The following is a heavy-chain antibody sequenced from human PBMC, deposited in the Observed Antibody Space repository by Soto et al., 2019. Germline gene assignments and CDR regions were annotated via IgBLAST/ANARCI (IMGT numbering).Heavy chain of an antibody. D-gene: IGHD2-8*01. CDR1: GFTFSYT. V-gene: IGHV3-21*01. CDR3: ARALPHMLDYYGMDV. CDR2: ISSSSSHI. J-gene: IGHJ6*02. Sequence: EVQLVESGGGLVKPGGSLRLSCAGSGFTFSYTMNWVRQAPGKGLEWVSSISSSSSHIYYADSVKGRFTISRDNAKNSLYMQMNSLRVEDTAVYYCARALPHMLDYYGMDVWGQGTTVTVSS.